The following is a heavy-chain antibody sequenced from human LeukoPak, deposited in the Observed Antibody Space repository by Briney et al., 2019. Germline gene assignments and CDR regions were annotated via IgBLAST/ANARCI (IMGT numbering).Heavy chain of an antibody. CDR1: GGSISSHY. J-gene: IGHJ4*02. D-gene: IGHD3-22*01. CDR3: ARDRHDSSGYYRFDY. Sequence: SETLSLTCTVSGGSISSHYWSWIRQPPGKGLEWIGYIYYSGSTNYNPSLKSRVTISVDTSKNQFSPKLSSVTAADTAVYYCARDRHDSSGYYRFDYWGQGTLVTVSS. CDR2: IYYSGST. V-gene: IGHV4-59*11.